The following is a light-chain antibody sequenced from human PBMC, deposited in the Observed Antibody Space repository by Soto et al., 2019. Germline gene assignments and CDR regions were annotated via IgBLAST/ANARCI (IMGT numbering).Light chain of an antibody. CDR1: SSNIGSNY. J-gene: IGLJ2*01. CDR2: RAD. Sequence: QSVLTQPPSASGAPGQTVTISCSGRSSNIGSNYVYWCQQLPETAPRLLLYRADQRPSGIPDRFSGSKSGTSASLAISGLRSEDEADYYCAAWDDTLSGLVFGGGTKVTVL. CDR3: AAWDDTLSGLV. V-gene: IGLV1-47*01.